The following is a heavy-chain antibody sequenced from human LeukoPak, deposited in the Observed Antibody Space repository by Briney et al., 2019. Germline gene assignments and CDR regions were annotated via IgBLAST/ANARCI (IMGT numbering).Heavy chain of an antibody. V-gene: IGHV3-30*04. J-gene: IGHJ4*02. CDR1: GFTFSSYA. D-gene: IGHD3-3*01. CDR3: ARGAEWLLEVAYFDY. Sequence: PGGSVRLSCAASGFTFSSYAMHWLRQAPGKGLEWVAVISYDGSNKYYADSVKGRFTISTDNSKNTLYLQMDSLRAEDPAVYYCARGAEWLLEVAYFDYWGQGTLVTVSS. CDR2: ISYDGSNK.